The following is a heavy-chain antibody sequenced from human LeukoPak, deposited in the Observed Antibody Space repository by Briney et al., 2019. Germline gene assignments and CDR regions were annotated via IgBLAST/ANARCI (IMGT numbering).Heavy chain of an antibody. CDR3: VGQKRGFRAFDI. J-gene: IGHJ3*02. Sequence: SQTLSLTCAISGDSVSRKSAAWNWIKQSPSRGLEWLGRTYYRSKWFNEYAVSVKSRITINPDTSKNQFSLQLSSVTPEDTAVYYCVGQKRGFRAFDIWGQGTMVTVSS. CDR2: TYYRSKWFN. D-gene: IGHD1-26*01. CDR1: GDSVSRKSAA. V-gene: IGHV6-1*01.